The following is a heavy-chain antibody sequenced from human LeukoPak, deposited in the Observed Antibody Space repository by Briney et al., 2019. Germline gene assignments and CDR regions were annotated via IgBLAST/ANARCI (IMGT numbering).Heavy chain of an antibody. Sequence: GESLQISCKGSGYSFTSYWIGWVRQMPGKGLEWMGIIYPGDSDTRYSPSFQGQVTISADKSISTAYLQWGSLKASDTAMYYCARRGYCSSTSCYRSYLFDPWGQGTLVTVSS. V-gene: IGHV5-51*01. D-gene: IGHD2-2*01. CDR3: ARRGYCSSTSCYRSYLFDP. CDR1: GYSFTSYW. CDR2: IYPGDSDT. J-gene: IGHJ5*02.